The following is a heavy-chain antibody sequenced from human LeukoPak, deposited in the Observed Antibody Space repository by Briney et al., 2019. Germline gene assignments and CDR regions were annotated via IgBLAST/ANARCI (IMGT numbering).Heavy chain of an antibody. CDR3: ARHLPITYYYDSSGYYPMGYYYGMDV. Sequence: PSETLSLTCAVYGGSFSGYYWSWIRQPPGKGLEWIGYIYYSGSTNYNPSLKSRVTISVDTSKNQFSLKLSSVTAADTAVYYCARHLPITYYYDSSGYYPMGYYYGMDVWGQGTTVTVSS. CDR1: GGSFSGYY. CDR2: IYYSGST. J-gene: IGHJ6*02. V-gene: IGHV4-59*08. D-gene: IGHD3-22*01.